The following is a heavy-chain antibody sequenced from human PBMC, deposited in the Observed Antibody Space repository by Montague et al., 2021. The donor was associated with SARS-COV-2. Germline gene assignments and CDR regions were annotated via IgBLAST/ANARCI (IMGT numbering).Heavy chain of an antibody. CDR2: IYYSGST. V-gene: IGHV4-39*01. Sequence: SETLSLTCTVSGGSISSSSYYWGWIRQPPGKGLGWIGSIYYSGSTYYNPSLKSRVTMPVDTSKNQFSLELRSVTAADTAVYYCARLGFVELWLNLGWFDPWGQGTLVTVSS. D-gene: IGHD3-16*02. J-gene: IGHJ5*02. CDR3: ARLGFVELWLNLGWFDP. CDR1: GGSISSSSYY.